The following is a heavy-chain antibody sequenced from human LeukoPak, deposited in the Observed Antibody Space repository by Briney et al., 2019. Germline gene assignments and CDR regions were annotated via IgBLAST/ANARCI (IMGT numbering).Heavy chain of an antibody. CDR2: IYYSGSA. CDR3: ARDQGYGDYTIDY. V-gene: IGHV4-39*07. D-gene: IGHD4-17*01. Sequence: SETLSLTCTVSGGSISSSSYYWGWIRQPPGKGLEWIGSIYYSGSAYYNPSLKSRVTISVDTSKNQFSLKLSSVTAADTAVYYCARDQGYGDYTIDYWGQGTLVTVSS. J-gene: IGHJ4*02. CDR1: GGSISSSSYY.